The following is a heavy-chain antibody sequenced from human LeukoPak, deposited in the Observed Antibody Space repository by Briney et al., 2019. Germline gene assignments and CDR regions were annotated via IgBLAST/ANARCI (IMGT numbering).Heavy chain of an antibody. CDR2: VSYGGTT. J-gene: IGHJ4*02. CDR1: GGSVSTTSYY. Sequence: SETLSLTCSVSGGSVSTTSYYWGWIRQPPGKGLEWIGSVSYGGTTYYNPDLKSRVAISAYTSKNQVSLKLSSVTAADTAVYYCGRMHRDGRGYFDFWGQGTQVTVSS. D-gene: IGHD5-24*01. CDR3: GRMHRDGRGYFDF. V-gene: IGHV4-39*01.